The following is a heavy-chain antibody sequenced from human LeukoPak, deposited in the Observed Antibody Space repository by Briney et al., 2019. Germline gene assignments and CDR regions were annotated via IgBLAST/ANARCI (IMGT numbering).Heavy chain of an antibody. J-gene: IGHJ4*02. Sequence: GGSLRLSCAASGFTFSSYGMHWVRQAPGKGLEWVAFIRYDGSNKYYADSVKGRFTISRDNSKNTLYLQMNSLRAEDTAVYYCAKDKRRAAGDFDYWGQGTLVTVSS. V-gene: IGHV3-30*02. CDR2: IRYDGSNK. CDR3: AKDKRRAAGDFDY. CDR1: GFTFSSYG. D-gene: IGHD6-13*01.